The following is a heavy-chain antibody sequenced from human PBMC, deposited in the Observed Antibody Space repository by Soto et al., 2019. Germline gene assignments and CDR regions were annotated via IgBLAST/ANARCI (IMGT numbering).Heavy chain of an antibody. J-gene: IGHJ4*02. CDR3: SKRSGDFSSGYYPFDY. CDR2: IDGSGRGT. D-gene: IGHD3-3*01. V-gene: IGHV3-23*01. CDR1: GFSFSNYA. Sequence: PGGSLRLSCAASGFSFSNYAMSWVRQAPGKGLEWVASIDGSGRGTYYADSVKGRSTISRDNSKNTLYLQINSLRAEDTAVYYCSKRSGDFSSGYYPFDYWGQGTLVTVSS.